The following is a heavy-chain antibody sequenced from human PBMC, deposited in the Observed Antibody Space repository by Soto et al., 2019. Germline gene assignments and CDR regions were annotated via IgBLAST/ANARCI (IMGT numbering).Heavy chain of an antibody. D-gene: IGHD2-15*01. V-gene: IGHV3-11*01. J-gene: IGHJ6*02. CDR1: GFTFSDYF. Sequence: QVQLVESGGDLVKPGGSLRLSCAASGFTFSDYFMTWVREAPGKGLEWVSYISGSGSSSIVYPDSVRGRFTISRDNVKNSMYLQMNNLRADDTAVYYCAKSTATPNGWWGYGLDVWGQGTTVTVSS. CDR2: ISGSGSSSI. CDR3: AKSTATPNGWWGYGLDV.